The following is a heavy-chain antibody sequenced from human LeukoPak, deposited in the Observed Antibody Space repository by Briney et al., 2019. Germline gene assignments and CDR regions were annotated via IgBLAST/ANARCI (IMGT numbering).Heavy chain of an antibody. J-gene: IGHJ5*02. CDR1: GGSISSSSYY. CDR2: IYYSGST. D-gene: IGHD3-10*01. CDR3: ARVSMVRGLTGWFDP. Sequence: SETLSLTCTVSGGSISSSSYYWGWIRQPPGKGLEWIGSIYYSGSTYYNPSLKSRVTISVDTSKNQFSLKLSSVTAADTAVYYCARVSMVRGLTGWFDPWGQGTLVTVSS. V-gene: IGHV4-39*07.